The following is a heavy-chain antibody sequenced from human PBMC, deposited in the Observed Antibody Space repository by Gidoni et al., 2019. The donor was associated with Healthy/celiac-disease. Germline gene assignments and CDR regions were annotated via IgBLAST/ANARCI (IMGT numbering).Heavy chain of an antibody. Sequence: QVQLLESGGGLVKPGGSLRLSCAASGFTFSDYYMSWILQAPGKGLDWVSYIISSGSTIYYADSVKGRFTISRDNAKNSLYLQMNSLRADDTAVYYCARLRGAVAVIYFDNGGQGTLVTVSS. V-gene: IGHV3-11*01. J-gene: IGHJ4*02. D-gene: IGHD6-19*01. CDR1: GFTFSDYY. CDR2: IISSGSTI. CDR3: ARLRGAVAVIYFDN.